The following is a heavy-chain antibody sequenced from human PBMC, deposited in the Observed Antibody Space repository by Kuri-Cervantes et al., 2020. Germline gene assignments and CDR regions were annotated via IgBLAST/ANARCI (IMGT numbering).Heavy chain of an antibody. V-gene: IGHV3-33*01. CDR1: GFTFSSYG. CDR3: ARGTFEGYDFWSGYYPFDY. CDR2: IWYDGSNK. D-gene: IGHD3-3*01. Sequence: GESLKISCAASGFTFSSYGMHWVRQAPGKGLEWVAVIWYDGSNKYYADSVKGRFTISRDNSKNTLYLQMNSLRAEDTAVYYCARGTFEGYDFWSGYYPFDYWAQEPWSPSPQ. J-gene: IGHJ4*01.